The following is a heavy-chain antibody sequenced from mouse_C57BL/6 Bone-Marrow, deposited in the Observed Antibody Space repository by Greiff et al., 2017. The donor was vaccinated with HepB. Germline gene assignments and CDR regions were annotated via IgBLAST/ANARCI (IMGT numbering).Heavy chain of an antibody. Sequence: QVQLKQSGPELVKPGASVKISCKASGYAFSSSWMNWVKQRPGKGLEWIGRIYPGDGDTNYNGKFKGKATLTADKSSSTAYMQLSSLTSEDSAVYFCARSGPITTVGFDYWGQGTTLTVSS. CDR3: ARSGPITTVGFDY. D-gene: IGHD1-1*01. CDR1: GYAFSSSW. CDR2: IYPGDGDT. V-gene: IGHV1-82*01. J-gene: IGHJ2*01.